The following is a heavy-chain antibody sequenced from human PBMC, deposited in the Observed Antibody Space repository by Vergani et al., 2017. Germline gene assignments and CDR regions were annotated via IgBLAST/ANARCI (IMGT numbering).Heavy chain of an antibody. CDR1: GYTFTSYV. V-gene: IGHV1-18*04. CDR3: GRHRYYDGSGVQKNWLDP. Sequence: QVQLVQSGAEVKTPGASVKVSCKASGYTFTSYVISWVRPAPGQGLEWMGWISPYNGNTNYAQKLQGRVTLTTDTSTSTASLELRSLRSDDTAVYYCGRHRYYDGSGVQKNWLDPWGQGTLVTVSS. D-gene: IGHD3-10*01. J-gene: IGHJ5*02. CDR2: ISPYNGNT.